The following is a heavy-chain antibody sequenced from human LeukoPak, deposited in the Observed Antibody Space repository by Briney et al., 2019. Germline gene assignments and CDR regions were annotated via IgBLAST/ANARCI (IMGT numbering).Heavy chain of an antibody. Sequence: GESLKISCKGSGYSFTSFWIGWVRRVPGKGLEWMGIIYPGDSDTRYSPSFQGQVTISADKSINTAYLQWSSLKASDTAMYYCARHDSCSSTSCYFDYWGQGTLVTVSS. CDR3: ARHDSCSSTSCYFDY. CDR1: GYSFTSFW. CDR2: IYPGDSDT. V-gene: IGHV5-51*01. J-gene: IGHJ4*02. D-gene: IGHD2-2*01.